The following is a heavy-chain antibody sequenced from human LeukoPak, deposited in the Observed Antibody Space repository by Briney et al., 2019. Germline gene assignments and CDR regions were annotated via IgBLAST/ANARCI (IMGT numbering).Heavy chain of an antibody. Sequence: GGSLRLSCAASGFTFSSYAMRWVRQAPGKGLEYISSISGNGGSTYYANYVKGRFTFTIDKSKNTVYLQMASLRSEDLTSYYFARGHGGSGSHYYWGQGTLVTVSS. CDR3: ARGHGGSGSHYY. CDR2: ISGNGGST. V-gene: IGHV3-64*01. D-gene: IGHD3-10*01. CDR1: GFTFSSYA. J-gene: IGHJ4*02.